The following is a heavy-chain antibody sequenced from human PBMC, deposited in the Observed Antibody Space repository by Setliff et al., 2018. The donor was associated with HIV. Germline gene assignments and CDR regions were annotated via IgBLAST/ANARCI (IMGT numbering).Heavy chain of an antibody. J-gene: IGHJ4*02. Sequence: KTSETLSLTRTVSGVSISNGDHYWNWIRQHPGKGLEWIGYIYYTGTTYYNPSLENRVTMSVDTSKNQVSLKLTSVTAADTAVYYCARDTYYDNSWGYFDPWGQGTLVTVSS. CDR3: ARDTYYDNSWGYFDP. D-gene: IGHD3-22*01. CDR1: GVSISNGDHY. V-gene: IGHV4-31*03. CDR2: IYYTGTT.